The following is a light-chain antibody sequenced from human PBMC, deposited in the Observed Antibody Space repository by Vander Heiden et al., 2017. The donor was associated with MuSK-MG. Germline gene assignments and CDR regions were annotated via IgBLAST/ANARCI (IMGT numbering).Light chain of an antibody. J-gene: IGLJ1*01. CDR1: SSNIGAGYD. Sequence: QSVLTQPPSVSGAPGQRVTISCTGSSSNIGAGYDVHWYQQPPATAPKLLLYGNSNRPSGVPDRFSGSKSGTSASLAITGLQAEDGADYYCQSYDSSRSGYVFGTGTKVTVL. CDR2: GNS. V-gene: IGLV1-40*01. CDR3: QSYDSSRSGYV.